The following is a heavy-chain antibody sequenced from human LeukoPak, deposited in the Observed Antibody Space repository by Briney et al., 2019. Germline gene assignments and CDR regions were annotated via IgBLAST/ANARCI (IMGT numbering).Heavy chain of an antibody. J-gene: IGHJ5*02. D-gene: IGHD3-22*01. CDR2: ISAYNGNT. Sequence: ASVKVSCKASGYTFTSYGISWVRQAPGQGLEWMGWISAYNGNTNYAQKLQGRVTMTTDTSTSTACMELRSLRSDDTAVYYCARSPYDSSGYYPNWFDPWGQGTLVTVSS. V-gene: IGHV1-18*01. CDR3: ARSPYDSSGYYPNWFDP. CDR1: GYTFTSYG.